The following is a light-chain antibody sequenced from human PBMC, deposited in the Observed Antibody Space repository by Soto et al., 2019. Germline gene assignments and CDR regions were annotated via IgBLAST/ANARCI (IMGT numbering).Light chain of an antibody. Sequence: DVVVTQSPLSLPVTLGQPASISCRSSQSLVHSDGHTYLNWFQQRPGQSPRRLIYKVSNRDSGVPDRFSGSGSGTDFTLEISRVEAEDVGVYYCMQGTHWRWTFGQGTKVEIK. CDR3: MQGTHWRWT. CDR2: KVS. V-gene: IGKV2-30*02. CDR1: QSLVHSDGHTY. J-gene: IGKJ1*01.